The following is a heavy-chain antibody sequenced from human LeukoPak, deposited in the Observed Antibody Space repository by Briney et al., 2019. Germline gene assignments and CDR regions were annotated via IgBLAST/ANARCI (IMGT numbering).Heavy chain of an antibody. D-gene: IGHD2/OR15-2a*01. Sequence: ASVKVSCKASGYTFTSYYMHWVRQAPGQGLEWMGIINPSGGSTSYAQKFQGRVTMTTDTSTSTAYMELRSLRSDDTAVYYCARVDVVIGYFDLWGRGTLVTVSS. V-gene: IGHV1-46*01. CDR2: INPSGGST. CDR1: GYTFTSYY. J-gene: IGHJ2*01. CDR3: ARVDVVIGYFDL.